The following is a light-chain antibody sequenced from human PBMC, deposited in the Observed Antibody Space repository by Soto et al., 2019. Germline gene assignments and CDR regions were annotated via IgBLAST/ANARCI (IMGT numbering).Light chain of an antibody. CDR3: HQRQSWPRT. J-gene: IGKJ1*01. CDR1: QSISNY. Sequence: EIVLTQSPAALSLSPGERATLSCRASQSISNYVAWYQQKPGQAPRLLIYDASDRATGIPGRFSGSGSGTDFTLTISSLEPEDFALYYCHQRQSWPRTFGQGTKVDI. V-gene: IGKV3-11*01. CDR2: DAS.